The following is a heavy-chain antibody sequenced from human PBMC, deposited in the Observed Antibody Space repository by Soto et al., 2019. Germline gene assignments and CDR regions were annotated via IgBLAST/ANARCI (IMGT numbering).Heavy chain of an antibody. J-gene: IGHJ4*02. V-gene: IGHV4-59*01. CDR1: GGSISSYY. CDR2: IFYSGST. Sequence: SETLSLTCTVSGGSISSYYWNWIRQSPGKGLEWIGYIFYSGSTNYNPSLRSRVTISIDTSENQFSLKMSSVTAADTAVYYCARSYDFWSGYFNFWGQGTLVTVSS. CDR3: ARSYDFWSGYFNF. D-gene: IGHD3-3*01.